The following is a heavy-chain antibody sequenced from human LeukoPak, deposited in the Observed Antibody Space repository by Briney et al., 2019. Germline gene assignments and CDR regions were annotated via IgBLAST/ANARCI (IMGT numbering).Heavy chain of an antibody. CDR2: ISSSSSYI. CDR3: ARPCWGDYFGSDYYYGMDV. D-gene: IGHD4-17*01. Sequence: NTGGSLRLSCAASGFTFSSYSMNWVRQAPGKGLEWVSSISSSSSYIYYADSVEGRFTISRDNAKNSLYLQMNSLRAEDTAVYYCARPCWGDYFGSDYYYGMDVWGQGTTVTVSS. CDR1: GFTFSSYS. J-gene: IGHJ6*02. V-gene: IGHV3-21*01.